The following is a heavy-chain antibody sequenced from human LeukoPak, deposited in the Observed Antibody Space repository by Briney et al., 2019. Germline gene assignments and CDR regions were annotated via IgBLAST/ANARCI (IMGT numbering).Heavy chain of an antibody. D-gene: IGHD3-22*01. CDR2: IRYDGSNK. CDR3: ARSRHSYDSSGFAHY. J-gene: IGHJ4*02. Sequence: GRSLRLSCAASGFTFSSYGMHWVRQAPGKGLEWVAFIRYDGSNKYYADSVKGRFTISRDNAKNSLYLQMNSLRAEDTALYYCARSRHSYDSSGFAHYWGQGALVTVSS. CDR1: GFTFSSYG. V-gene: IGHV3-33*01.